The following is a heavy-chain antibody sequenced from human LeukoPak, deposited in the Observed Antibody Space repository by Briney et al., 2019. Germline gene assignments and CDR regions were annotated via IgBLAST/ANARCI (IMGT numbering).Heavy chain of an antibody. Sequence: GGSLRLSCAASGFTFSSYSMNWVRQAPRKGLEWVSSISSSSSYIYYADSVKGRFTISRDNAKNSLYLQMNSLRAEDTAVYYCARDQLKRYSSGWYWWGQGTLVTVSS. D-gene: IGHD6-19*01. CDR3: ARDQLKRYSSGWYW. V-gene: IGHV3-21*01. CDR1: GFTFSSYS. J-gene: IGHJ4*02. CDR2: ISSSSSYI.